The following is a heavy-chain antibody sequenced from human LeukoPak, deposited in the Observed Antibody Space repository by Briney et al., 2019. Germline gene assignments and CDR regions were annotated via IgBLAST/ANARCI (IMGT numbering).Heavy chain of an antibody. CDR3: AKAVGGTFDY. J-gene: IGHJ4*02. Sequence: GGSLRLSCAASGFTFSSYAMSWVRQAPGKGLEWVSAISGSGGSTYYTDSVKGRFTISRDNSKNTLFLQMNSLRPEDTALYYCAKAVGGTFDYWGQGTLVTVSS. CDR1: GFTFSSYA. V-gene: IGHV3-23*01. CDR2: ISGSGGST. D-gene: IGHD1-26*01.